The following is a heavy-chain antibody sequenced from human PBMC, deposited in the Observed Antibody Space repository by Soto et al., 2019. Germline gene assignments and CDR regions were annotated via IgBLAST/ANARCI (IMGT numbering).Heavy chain of an antibody. CDR3: ARCDSRGFLEWLSQGSCYYYGMDV. D-gene: IGHD3-3*01. J-gene: IGHJ6*02. CDR2: INPNSGGT. Sequence: GPPVKVSCKASGYTFTGYYMHWVRQAPGQGLEWMGWINPNSGGTNYAQKFQGRVTMTRDTSISTAYMELSRLRPDDTAVYYCARCDSRGFLEWLSQGSCYYYGMDVWGQGTTVTVSS. V-gene: IGHV1-2*02. CDR1: GYTFTGYY.